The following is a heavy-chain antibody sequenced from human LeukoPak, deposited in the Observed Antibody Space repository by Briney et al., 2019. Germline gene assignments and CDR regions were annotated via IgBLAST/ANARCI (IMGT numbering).Heavy chain of an antibody. Sequence: GASVKVSCKASGYTFTSYDINWVRQATGQGLEWMGWMNPNSGNTGYAQKFQGRVTMTRNTSISTAYMELSSLRSEDTAVYYCARGVRVQYDSSGYYMRRGIYYFDYWGQGTLVTVSS. J-gene: IGHJ4*02. CDR1: GYTFTSYD. D-gene: IGHD3-22*01. V-gene: IGHV1-8*01. CDR3: ARGVRVQYDSSGYYMRRGIYYFDY. CDR2: MNPNSGNT.